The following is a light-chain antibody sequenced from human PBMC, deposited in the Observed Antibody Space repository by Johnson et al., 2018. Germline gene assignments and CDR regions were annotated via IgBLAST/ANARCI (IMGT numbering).Light chain of an antibody. CDR3: GTWASSLSAGNV. V-gene: IGLV1-51*02. J-gene: IGLJ1*01. CDR2: ENN. Sequence: QSVLTQPPSVSAAPGQKVTISCSGSSSNIGNNYVSWYQQLPGTAPKLLIYENNKRPSGIPDRFSGSKSGTSATLGITGLKPGDEADYYCGTWASSLSAGNVFGTGTKVTVL. CDR1: SSNIGNNY.